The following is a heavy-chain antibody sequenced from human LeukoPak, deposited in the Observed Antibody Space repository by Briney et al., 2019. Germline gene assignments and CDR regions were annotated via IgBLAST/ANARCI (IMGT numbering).Heavy chain of an antibody. D-gene: IGHD6-19*01. J-gene: IGHJ4*02. CDR1: GFSLSTSGVG. V-gene: IGHV2-5*02. Sequence: ESGPALVKPTQTLTLTCTFSGFSLSTSGVGVGWIRQPPGKALEWLALIYWDDDKRYSPSLKSRLTITKDTSKNQVVLTMTNMDPVDTATYYCAHSRRPWSGWYIPFDYWGQGTLVTVSS. CDR3: AHSRRPWSGWYIPFDY. CDR2: IYWDDDK.